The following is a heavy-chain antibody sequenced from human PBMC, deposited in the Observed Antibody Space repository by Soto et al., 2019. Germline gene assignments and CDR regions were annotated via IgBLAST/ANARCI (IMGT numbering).Heavy chain of an antibody. CDR3: ARDGGYSYGRYFDY. CDR1: GFTFSSYA. V-gene: IGHV3-30*04. Sequence: GGSLRLSCAASGFTFSSYAIHWVRQAPGKGLEWVAVISYDGSNKYYADSVKGRFTISRDNSKNTLYLQMNSLRAEDTAVYYCARDGGYSYGRYFDYWGQGTLVTVSS. J-gene: IGHJ4*02. D-gene: IGHD5-18*01. CDR2: ISYDGSNK.